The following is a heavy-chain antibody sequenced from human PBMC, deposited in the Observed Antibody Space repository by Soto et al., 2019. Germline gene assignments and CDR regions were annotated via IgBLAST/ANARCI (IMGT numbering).Heavy chain of an antibody. CDR2: ITGSGGST. J-gene: IGHJ4*02. D-gene: IGHD2-15*01. CDR3: AKRYCSGGSCYYFDY. Sequence: GGSLRLSCAASGFTFSSYVMSWVRQAPGKGLEWVSAITGSGGSTYYADSVKGRFSIPRDNSKNTLSLQMNSLRAEDTAVYYCAKRYCSGGSCYYFDYWGQGTLVTVSS. CDR1: GFTFSSYV. V-gene: IGHV3-23*01.